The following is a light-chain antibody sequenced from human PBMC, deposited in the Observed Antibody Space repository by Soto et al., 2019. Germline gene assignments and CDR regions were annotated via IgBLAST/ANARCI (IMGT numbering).Light chain of an antibody. CDR3: PSYDRSLRGAV. J-gene: IGLJ2*01. CDR2: GNS. V-gene: IGLV1-40*01. CDR1: SSNIGAGYD. Sequence: QSVLTQPPSVSGAPGQRVTISCTGSSSNIGAGYDVHWYQQLPGTAPKLLIYGNSNRPSGVPDRFSGSKSGTSVSLAITGLQAEDEAEHYCPSYDRSLRGAVFGGETKVTVL.